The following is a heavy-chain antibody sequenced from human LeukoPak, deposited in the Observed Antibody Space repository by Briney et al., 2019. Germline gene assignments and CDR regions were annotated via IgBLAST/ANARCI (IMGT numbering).Heavy chain of an antibody. CDR3: ARERAYGSGSYDYYYYYMDV. Sequence: GGSLRLSCAASGFTFSSYWMSWVRQAPGKGLEWVANIKQDGSEKYYVDSVKGRFTISRDNAKNSLYLQMNSLRAEDTAVYYCARERAYGSGSYDYYYYYMDVWGKGTTVTISS. D-gene: IGHD3-10*01. J-gene: IGHJ6*03. CDR2: IKQDGSEK. V-gene: IGHV3-7*01. CDR1: GFTFSSYW.